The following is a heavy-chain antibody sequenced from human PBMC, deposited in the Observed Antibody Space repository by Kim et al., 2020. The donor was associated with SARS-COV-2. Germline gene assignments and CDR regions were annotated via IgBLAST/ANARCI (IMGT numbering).Heavy chain of an antibody. CDR3: ARDGISHGSSTFSTTYYYYCYMDV. Sequence: GGSLRLSCAASGFTFSTYEMNWVRQAPGRGLEWISYISSSGSTMYYADSVKGRFAISRDNAKNSLDLQMNSLRAEDTAVYYCARDGISHGSSTFSTTYYYYCYMDVWGKGTPVTVSS. D-gene: IGHD6-13*01. J-gene: IGHJ6*03. CDR2: ISSSGSTM. V-gene: IGHV3-48*03. CDR1: GFTFSTYE.